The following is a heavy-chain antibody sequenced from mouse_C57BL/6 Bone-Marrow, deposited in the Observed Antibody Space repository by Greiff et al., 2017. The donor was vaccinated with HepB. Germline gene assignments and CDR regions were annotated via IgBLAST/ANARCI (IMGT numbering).Heavy chain of an antibody. J-gene: IGHJ3*01. Sequence: VQLQQSGSELRSPGSSVKLSCKDFDSAVFPIAYMSWVRQKPGHGFEWIGGILPSIGRTIYGEKFEDKATLDADTLSNTAYLELNSLTSEDSAIYYCAREEINYYGSPLAYWGQGTLVTVSA. CDR2: ILPSIGRT. V-gene: IGHV15-2*01. CDR3: AREEINYYGSPLAY. D-gene: IGHD1-1*01. CDR1: DSAVFPIAY.